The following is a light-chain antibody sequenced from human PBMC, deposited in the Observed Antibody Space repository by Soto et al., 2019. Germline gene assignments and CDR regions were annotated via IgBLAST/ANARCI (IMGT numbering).Light chain of an antibody. V-gene: IGKV3-20*01. J-gene: IGKJ4*01. CDR3: QQYSQWPRT. Sequence: EIVLTQSPGTLSLSPGERATLSCRASQSVSSSYLAWYQQKPGQAPRLLIYGASSRATGIPDRFSGSGSGTDFTLTISRLEPEDFAVYYCQQYSQWPRTFGGGTKVDIK. CDR1: QSVSSSY. CDR2: GAS.